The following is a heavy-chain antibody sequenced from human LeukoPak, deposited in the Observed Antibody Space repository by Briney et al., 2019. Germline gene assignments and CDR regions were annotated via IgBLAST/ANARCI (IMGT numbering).Heavy chain of an antibody. Sequence: GGSLRLSCAASGFTLSSYWMHWVRQAPGKGLVWVSGINSDGGSTRYADSVKGRFIITRDNAKNMLYLQMNSLRAEDTAVYYCASAPHDYWGQGTLVTVSS. CDR3: ASAPHDY. V-gene: IGHV3-74*01. CDR2: INSDGGST. CDR1: GFTLSSYW. J-gene: IGHJ4*02.